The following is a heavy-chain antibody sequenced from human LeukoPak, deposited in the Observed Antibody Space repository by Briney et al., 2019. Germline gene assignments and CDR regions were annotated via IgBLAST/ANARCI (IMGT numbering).Heavy chain of an antibody. CDR3: ARDRGGAVDY. CDR1: GGSVSSGSYY. D-gene: IGHD3-16*01. V-gene: IGHV4-61*01. J-gene: IGHJ4*02. CDR2: IYSSGST. Sequence: SETLSLTCTVSGGSVSSGSYYWSWIRQPPGTGLEWIGYIYSSGSTNYNPSLKGRVTISLDTSKNQFSLKLRAVTAADTAVFYCARDRGGAVDYWGQGTLVTVSS.